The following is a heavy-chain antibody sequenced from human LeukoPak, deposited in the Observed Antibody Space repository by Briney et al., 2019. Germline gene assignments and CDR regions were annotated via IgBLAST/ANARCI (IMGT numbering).Heavy chain of an antibody. V-gene: IGHV3-20*04. CDR3: ARVVLSRGERDY. D-gene: IGHD5-24*01. CDR2: INWNGGST. Sequence: GGSLRLSCAASGFTFSDYWIHWVRQAPGKGLQWVSGINWNGGSTGYADSVKGRFTISRDNAKNSLYLQMNSLRAEDTALYYCARVVLSRGERDYWGQGTLVTVSS. J-gene: IGHJ4*02. CDR1: GFTFSDYW.